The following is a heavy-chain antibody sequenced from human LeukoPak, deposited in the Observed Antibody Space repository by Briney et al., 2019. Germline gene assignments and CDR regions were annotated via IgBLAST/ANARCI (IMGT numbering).Heavy chain of an antibody. CDR3: ARDRKRWLQSPADY. Sequence: ASVKVSCKASGYTFTSYGISWVRQAPGQGLEWMGWISAYNGNTNYAQNLQGRVTMTTDTSTSTAYMELRSLRSDDTAVYYCARDRKRWLQSPADYWGQGTLVTVSS. V-gene: IGHV1-18*01. CDR2: ISAYNGNT. CDR1: GYTFTSYG. J-gene: IGHJ4*02. D-gene: IGHD5-24*01.